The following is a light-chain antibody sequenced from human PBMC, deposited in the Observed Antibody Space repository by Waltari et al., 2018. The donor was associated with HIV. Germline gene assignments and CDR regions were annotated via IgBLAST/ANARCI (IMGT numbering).Light chain of an antibody. CDR3: QQYKSTPWM. CDR1: QSISTW. CDR2: AAS. V-gene: IGKV1-5*03. J-gene: IGKJ1*01. Sequence: DTQMTQSPSTVSASIGDRVTITCRASQSISTWLAWYQLKPGKVPKILIHAASRLENWVPTRFSVSGSGTEFTLSINSLQPDDSATYFCQQYKSTPWMFGQGTKVEIK.